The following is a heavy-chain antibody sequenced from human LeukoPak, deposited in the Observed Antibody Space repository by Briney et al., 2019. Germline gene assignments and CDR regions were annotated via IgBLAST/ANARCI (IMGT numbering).Heavy chain of an antibody. V-gene: IGHV1-2*02. CDR3: ARGAYYDFWSGFDY. CDR2: INPNSGGT. D-gene: IGHD3-3*01. J-gene: IGHJ4*02. CDR1: GYTFTGYY. Sequence: ASVKVSCKASGYTFTGYYMHWVRQAPGQGLEWMGWINPNSGGTNYAQKFQGRVTMTRDTSISTAYVELSRLRSDDTAVYYCARGAYYDFWSGFDYWGQGTLVTVSS.